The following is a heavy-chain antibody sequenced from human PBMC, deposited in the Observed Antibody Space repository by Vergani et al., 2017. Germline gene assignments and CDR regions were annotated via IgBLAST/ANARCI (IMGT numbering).Heavy chain of an antibody. CDR1: GFTFTAHG. J-gene: IGHJ1*01. CDR2: ISYDGTQK. V-gene: IGHV3-30*03. Sequence: VQLLESGGGSAQPGESLRLSCVASGFTFTAHGLNWVRQAPGKGLEGVAVISYDGTQKYYADSVKGRFTISRDNAKSTLYLQMNSLRTEDTAVYYCATKSCGTPGCQIGYFREWGQGTLVTVSS. D-gene: IGHD1-1*01. CDR3: ATKSCGTPGCQIGYFRE.